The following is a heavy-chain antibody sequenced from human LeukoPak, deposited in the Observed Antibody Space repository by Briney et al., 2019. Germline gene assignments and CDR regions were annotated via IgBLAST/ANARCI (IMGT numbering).Heavy chain of an antibody. CDR1: GGTFSSYA. Sequence: ASVKVSCKASGGTFSSYAISWVRQAPGQGLEWMGWINPNSGGTNYAQKFQGRVTMTRDTSISTAYMELSRLRSDDTAVYYCARESEVVVPAALDYWGQGTLVTVSS. D-gene: IGHD2-2*01. CDR2: INPNSGGT. CDR3: ARESEVVVPAALDY. J-gene: IGHJ4*02. V-gene: IGHV1-2*02.